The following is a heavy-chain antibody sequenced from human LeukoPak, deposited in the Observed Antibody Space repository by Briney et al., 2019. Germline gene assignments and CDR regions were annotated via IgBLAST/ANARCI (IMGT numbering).Heavy chain of an antibody. D-gene: IGHD5-24*01. Sequence: ASVKVSCTTSGYTFTGYYMHWVRQAPGQGLEWMGWINPNSGVTSYAQKLQGRVTVTRDTSISTAYMELSRLRSDDTAVYYCARGDDSNSYFDYWGQGTLVSVPS. V-gene: IGHV1-2*02. CDR1: GYTFTGYY. CDR2: INPNSGVT. CDR3: ARGDDSNSYFDY. J-gene: IGHJ4*02.